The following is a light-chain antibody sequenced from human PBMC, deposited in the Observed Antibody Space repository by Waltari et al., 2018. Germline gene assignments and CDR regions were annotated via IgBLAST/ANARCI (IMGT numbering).Light chain of an antibody. Sequence: QSALTQPASVSGSPGQSISISCNGTDSDVGGYDLAFWYQHNPGTAPKLLLYEVRKRPSGVSDRFSGSKSVNTASLTFFGLRAEDEADYLCCSFAGSNTPRVFGGGTKLTVL. J-gene: IGLJ3*02. V-gene: IGLV2-23*02. CDR3: CSFAGSNTPRV. CDR2: EVR. CDR1: DSDVGGYDL.